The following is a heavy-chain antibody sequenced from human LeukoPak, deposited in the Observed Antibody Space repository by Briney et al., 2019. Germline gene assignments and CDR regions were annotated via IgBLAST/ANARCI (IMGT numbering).Heavy chain of an antibody. Sequence: GGSLRLSCTASGFTFGDYAMSWFRQAPGKGLEWVGFIRSKAYGGTTEYAASVKGRFTISRDDSKSIAYPQMNSLKTEDTAVYYCTREWGATRAFDIWGQGTMVTVSS. CDR3: TREWGATRAFDI. J-gene: IGHJ3*02. V-gene: IGHV3-49*03. CDR2: IRSKAYGGTT. D-gene: IGHD1-26*01. CDR1: GFTFGDYA.